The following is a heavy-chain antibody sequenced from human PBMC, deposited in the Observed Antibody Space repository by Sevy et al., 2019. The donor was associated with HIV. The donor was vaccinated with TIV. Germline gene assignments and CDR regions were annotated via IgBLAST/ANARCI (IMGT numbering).Heavy chain of an antibody. CDR1: GGSIRTFY. CDR3: ARVPRTRAIAAAALYYFGY. V-gene: IGHV4-59*01. J-gene: IGHJ4*02. D-gene: IGHD6-13*01. CDR2: IYYSGST. Sequence: SETLSLTCTVSGGSIRTFYWSWIRQPPGKGLEWIGYIYYSGSTNYNPSLKSRVTISVDTTKNQFSLKLSSVTAADTAVYYCARVPRTRAIAAAALYYFGYWGQGTLVTVSS.